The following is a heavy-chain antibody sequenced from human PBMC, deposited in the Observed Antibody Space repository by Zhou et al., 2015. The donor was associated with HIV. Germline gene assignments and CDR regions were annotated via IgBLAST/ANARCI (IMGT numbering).Heavy chain of an antibody. CDR1: GGTFSSYA. CDR3: AREIGRDYSPAYGMDV. J-gene: IGHJ6*02. CDR2: IIPIFGTA. V-gene: IGHV1-69*12. Sequence: QDQFVQSGPAVREPGSSVKVSCKASGGTFSSYAISWVRQAPGQGLEWMGGIIPIFGTANYAQKFQGRVTITADESTSTAYMELSSLRSEDTAVYYCAREIGRDYSPAYGMDVWGQGTTVTVSS. D-gene: IGHD4-11*01.